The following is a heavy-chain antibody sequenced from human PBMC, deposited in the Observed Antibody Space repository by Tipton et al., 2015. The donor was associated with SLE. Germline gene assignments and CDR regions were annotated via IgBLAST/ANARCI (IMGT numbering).Heavy chain of an antibody. V-gene: IGHV4-59*11. J-gene: IGHJ4*02. CDR1: GGPFSSHY. CDR3: ARNDHSSSSLLGPKNF. Sequence: GLVKPSETLSITCTVSGGPFSSHYWSWIRQPPGKGLEWIGYIYYSGSTIYNPALKSRVTISVDASKNQFSLNLSSVTAADTAVYYCARNDHSSSSLLGPKNFWGLETLVTVSS. D-gene: IGHD6-6*01. CDR2: IYYSGST.